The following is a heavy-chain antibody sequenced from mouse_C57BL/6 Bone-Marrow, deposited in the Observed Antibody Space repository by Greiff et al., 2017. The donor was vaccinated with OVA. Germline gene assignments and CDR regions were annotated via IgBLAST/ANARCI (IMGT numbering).Heavy chain of an antibody. V-gene: IGHV1-64*01. CDR1: GYTFTSYW. CDR3: ARLKESPYGNYCCDY. J-gene: IGHJ2*01. Sequence: QVQLQQPGAELVKPGASVTLSCKASGYTFTSYWMHWVKQRPGQGLEWIGMIHPNSGSTHYNEKFKSKATLTVDKSSSTAYMQRSSLTSEDSAVYYCARLKESPYGNYCCDYWGQGTTLTVSS. D-gene: IGHD2-1*01. CDR2: IHPNSGST.